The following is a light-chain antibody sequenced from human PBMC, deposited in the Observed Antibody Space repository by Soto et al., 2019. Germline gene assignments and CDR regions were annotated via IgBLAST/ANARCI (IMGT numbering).Light chain of an antibody. J-gene: IGLJ2*01. Sequence: QSVLTQPPSVSVAAGQKVTISCSGSSSNIGSDYVSWYQQLPGTAPKLLIYENNKRPSGIPDRFSGSKSGTSATLGITGLQTGDEADYYCAAWDKSLNGGVFGGGTKVTVL. CDR2: ENN. CDR3: AAWDKSLNGGV. CDR1: SSNIGSDY. V-gene: IGLV1-51*02.